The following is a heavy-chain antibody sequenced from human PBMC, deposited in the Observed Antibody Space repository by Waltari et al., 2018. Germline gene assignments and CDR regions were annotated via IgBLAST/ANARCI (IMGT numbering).Heavy chain of an antibody. CDR2: INPNSGGT. Sequence: QVQLVQSGAEVKKPGASVKVSCKASGYTFTGYYMHWVRQAPGQGLEWMGRINPNSGGTNYAQKVQGRVTMTRDTSISTAYMELSRLRSDDTAVYYCARDGYDPLEEFDYWGQGTLVTVSS. V-gene: IGHV1-2*06. J-gene: IGHJ4*02. CDR1: GYTFTGYY. D-gene: IGHD6-13*01. CDR3: ARDGYDPLEEFDY.